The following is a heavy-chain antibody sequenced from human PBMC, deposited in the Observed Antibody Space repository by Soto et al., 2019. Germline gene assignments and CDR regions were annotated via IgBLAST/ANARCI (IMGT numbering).Heavy chain of an antibody. CDR3: AKRRPIVATIGPDYYFDY. V-gene: IGHV3-23*01. J-gene: IGHJ4*02. D-gene: IGHD5-12*01. CDR2: ISGSGGST. Sequence: GGSLRLSCAASGFTFSSYAMSWVRQAPGKGLEWVSAISGSGGSTYYADSVKGRFTISRDNSKNTLYLQMNSLRAEDTAVYYCAKRRPIVATIGPDYYFDYWGQGTLVTVSS. CDR1: GFTFSSYA.